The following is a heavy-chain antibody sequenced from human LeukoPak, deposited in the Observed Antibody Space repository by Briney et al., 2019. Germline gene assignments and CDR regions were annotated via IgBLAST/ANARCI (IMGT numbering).Heavy chain of an antibody. CDR3: ARGPSGSCSSCGY. V-gene: IGHV3-21*01. D-gene: IGHD2-15*01. J-gene: IGHJ4*02. Sequence: GGSLRLSCAASGFTFSSYSMNWVRQAPGKGLEWVSSISSSSSYIYYADSVKGRFTISRDDAKNSLYLQMNSLRAEDTAVYYCARGPSGSCSSCGYWGQGTLVTVSS. CDR2: ISSSSSYI. CDR1: GFTFSSYS.